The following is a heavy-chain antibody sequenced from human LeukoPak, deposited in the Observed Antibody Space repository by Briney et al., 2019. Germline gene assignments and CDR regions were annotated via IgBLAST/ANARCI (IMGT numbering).Heavy chain of an antibody. D-gene: IGHD3-9*01. CDR3: ARVCGSATGYRLCGFDI. Sequence: SETLSLTCTVSGGSISSYYWSWIRQPAGKGLEWIGRIYTSGSTNYNPSLKSRVTMSVDTSKNQFSLKLSSVTAADTAVYYCARVCGSATGYRLCGFDIWGQGTVVTVSS. V-gene: IGHV4-4*07. J-gene: IGHJ3*02. CDR2: IYTSGST. CDR1: GGSISSYY.